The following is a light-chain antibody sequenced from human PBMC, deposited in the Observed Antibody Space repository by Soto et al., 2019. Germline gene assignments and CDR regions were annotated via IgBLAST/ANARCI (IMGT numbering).Light chain of an antibody. CDR1: QGISSY. CDR2: GAS. J-gene: IGKJ2*01. CDR3: QHLNTYPRT. Sequence: DIQLTQSPSFLSASFGDRVTITCRASQGISSYLAWYQQPPGKAPKLLIYGASTLQRWVSSRFSGSGSGTEFNRSISSLQPEDFATYYCQHLNTYPRTFGQGTKQEVK. V-gene: IGKV1-9*01.